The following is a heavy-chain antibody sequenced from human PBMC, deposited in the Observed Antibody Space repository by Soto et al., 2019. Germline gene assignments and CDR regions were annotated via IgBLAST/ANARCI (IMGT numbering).Heavy chain of an antibody. D-gene: IGHD6-6*01. CDR2: INPSGGST. CDR3: ATRYNVYSSPYYFDY. V-gene: IGHV1-46*01. CDR1: GYTFTSYY. Sequence: ASVKVSCKASGYTFTSYYMHWVRQAPGQGLEWMGIINPSGGSTSYAQKFQGRVTMTRDTSTSTVYMELSSLRSEDTAVYYCATRYNVYSSPYYFDYWGQGTRATSPQ. J-gene: IGHJ4*02.